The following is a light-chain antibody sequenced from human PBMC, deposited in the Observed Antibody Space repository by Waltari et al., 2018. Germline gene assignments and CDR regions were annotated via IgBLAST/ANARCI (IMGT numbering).Light chain of an antibody. V-gene: IGKV1-16*02. CDR3: QQYSSYPLT. CDR2: NAS. CDR1: QGISIS. Sequence: DIQMTQSPSSLSASVGDRVTMTGRASQGISISLAWCQQKPGKATKYLIYNASHLQSRVPSKFSGSGSGTDLTLTISSLQPEDFATYYCQQYSSYPLTFGQGTKVEIK. J-gene: IGKJ1*01.